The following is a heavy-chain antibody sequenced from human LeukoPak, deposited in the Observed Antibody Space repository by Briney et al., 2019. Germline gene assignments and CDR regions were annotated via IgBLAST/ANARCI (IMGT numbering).Heavy chain of an antibody. CDR3: ARDLPTANWFDP. D-gene: IGHD2-21*02. CDR1: GFTFDDYA. V-gene: IGHV3-9*01. Sequence: GRSLRLSCAASGFTFDDYAMHWVRQAPGKGLEWVSGISWNSGSIGYADSVKGRFTISRDNAKNSLYLQMNSLRAEDTALYYCARDLPTANWFDPWGQGTLVTVSS. J-gene: IGHJ5*02. CDR2: ISWNSGSI.